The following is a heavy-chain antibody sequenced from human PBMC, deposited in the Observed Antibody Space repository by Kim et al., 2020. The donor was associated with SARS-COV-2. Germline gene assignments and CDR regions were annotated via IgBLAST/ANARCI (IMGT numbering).Heavy chain of an antibody. CDR3: ARAQRRDCNSLSCRDY. Sequence: GGSLRLSCAASGFTFSDYYMSWIRQAPGKGLEWVSYISASGSTIYYADSVKGRFSISRDNAKNSLYLQMNSLRAEDTAVYYCARAQRRDCNSLSCRDYWGQGTLVTVSS. J-gene: IGHJ4*02. CDR2: ISASGSTI. D-gene: IGHD1-26*01. V-gene: IGHV3-11*01. CDR1: GFTFSDYY.